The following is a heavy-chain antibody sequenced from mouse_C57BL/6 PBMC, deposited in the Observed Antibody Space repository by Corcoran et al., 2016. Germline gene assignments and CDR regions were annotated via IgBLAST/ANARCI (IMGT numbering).Heavy chain of an antibody. D-gene: IGHD1-1*01. CDR2: IYPGSGNT. CDR1: GYTFTDYY. V-gene: IGHV1-76*01. CDR3: ARITTVVPFDY. Sequence: QVQLKQSGAELVRPGASVKLSCKASGYTFTDYYINWVKQRPGQGLEWIARIYPGSGNTYYNEKFKGKATLTAEKSSSTAYMQLSSLTSEDSAVYFCARITTVVPFDYWGQGTTLTVSS. J-gene: IGHJ2*01.